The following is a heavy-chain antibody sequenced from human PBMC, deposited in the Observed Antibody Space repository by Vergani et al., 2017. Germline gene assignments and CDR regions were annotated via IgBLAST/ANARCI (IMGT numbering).Heavy chain of an antibody. D-gene: IGHD5-12*01. J-gene: IGHJ6*04. V-gene: IGHV3-23*01. CDR2: ISGSGGST. CDR1: GFTFNHYA. Sequence: EVQLLQSEGAVVQLGGSLRFSCVASGFTFNHYAMNWVRQAPGKGLEWVSGISGSGGSTYYAGSVKGRFTFSRDSSKNTLYLQMNSLSAGATAVYYCAKANPRDSGYDYLYYYHAMNVWGKGTTVTVSS. CDR3: AKANPRDSGYDYLYYYHAMNV.